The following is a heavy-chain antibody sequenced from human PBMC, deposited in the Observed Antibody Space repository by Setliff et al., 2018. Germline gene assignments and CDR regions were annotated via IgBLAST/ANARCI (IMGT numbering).Heavy chain of an antibody. CDR2: IKSKSEGGTT. CDR1: GFTFSNAW. Sequence: LSCGASGFTFSNAWMSWVRQAPGKGLEWVGRIKSKSEGGTTDQAAPVKGRFTVSRDDSKNTLYLHMNSLKTEDTAMYYCTGGGHAFDIWGQGTMVTVSS. V-gene: IGHV3-15*01. CDR3: TGGGHAFDI. D-gene: IGHD3-16*01. J-gene: IGHJ3*02.